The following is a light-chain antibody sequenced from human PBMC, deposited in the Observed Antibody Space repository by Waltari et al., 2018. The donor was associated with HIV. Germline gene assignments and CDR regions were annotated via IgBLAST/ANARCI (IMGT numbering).Light chain of an antibody. Sequence: EIVMTQSPATLSVSPGERATLSCRASQSVSSNLAWYRQKPGQAPRLLIFGASTRATGIPARFSGSGSGTEFDLTISGLQSEDFAVYYCQQYNNWPITFGQGTRLEIK. V-gene: IGKV3-15*01. CDR2: GAS. J-gene: IGKJ5*01. CDR1: QSVSSN. CDR3: QQYNNWPIT.